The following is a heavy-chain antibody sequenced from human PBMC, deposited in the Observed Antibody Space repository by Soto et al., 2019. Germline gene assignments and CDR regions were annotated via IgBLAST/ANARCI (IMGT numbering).Heavy chain of an antibody. V-gene: IGHV1-69*13. D-gene: IGHD5-18*01. CDR3: ARGAMVKFWYFDL. CDR1: GGTFSSYA. CDR2: IIPIFGTA. J-gene: IGHJ2*01. Sequence: SVKVSCKASGGTFSSYAISWVRQAPGQGLEWMGGIIPIFGTANYAQKFQGRVTITADESTSTAYMELSGLRSEDTAVYYCARGAMVKFWYFDLWGRGTLVTVSS.